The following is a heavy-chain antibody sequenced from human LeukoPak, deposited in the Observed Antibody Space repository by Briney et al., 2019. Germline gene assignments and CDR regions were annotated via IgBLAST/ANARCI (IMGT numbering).Heavy chain of an antibody. Sequence: SETLSLTCTVSGGSISSSSYYWGWIRQPPGKGLDWIGSIYYSGSTYYNPSLKSRVTISVDTSKNQFSLKLTSVTAADTAVYYCARRPRGGWFDPWGQGTRVIISS. D-gene: IGHD3-10*01. CDR3: ARRPRGGWFDP. CDR1: GGSISSSSYY. J-gene: IGHJ5*02. V-gene: IGHV4-39*01. CDR2: IYYSGST.